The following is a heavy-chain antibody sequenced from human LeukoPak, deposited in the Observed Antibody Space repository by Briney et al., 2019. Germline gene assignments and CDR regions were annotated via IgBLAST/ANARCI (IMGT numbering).Heavy chain of an antibody. Sequence: HPSEALSLTCAVYGGSFSGYYWSWIRQPPGKGLEWIGEINHSGSTNYNPSLKSRVTISVDTSKNQFSLKLSSVTAADTAVYYCARFYGDYVERWFDPWGQGTLVTVSS. CDR1: GGSFSGYY. CDR2: INHSGST. CDR3: ARFYGDYVERWFDP. J-gene: IGHJ5*02. V-gene: IGHV4-34*01. D-gene: IGHD4-17*01.